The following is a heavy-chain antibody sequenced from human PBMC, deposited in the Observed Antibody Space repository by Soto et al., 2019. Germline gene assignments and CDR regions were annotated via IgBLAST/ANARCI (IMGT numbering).Heavy chain of an antibody. Sequence: GGSLRLSCAASGFTFSNYGMHWVRQAPGKGREWVAVIWYDGSNKCYADSVKGLFTISRDNSKNTLFVQMNSLRAEDTAVYYCARDCSGGSCYSGKDVWGQGTTVTVSS. CDR3: ARDCSGGSCYSGKDV. CDR1: GFTFSNYG. D-gene: IGHD2-15*01. V-gene: IGHV3-33*01. J-gene: IGHJ6*02. CDR2: IWYDGSNK.